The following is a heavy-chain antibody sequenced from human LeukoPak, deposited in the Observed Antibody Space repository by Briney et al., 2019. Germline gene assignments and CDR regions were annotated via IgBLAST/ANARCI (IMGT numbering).Heavy chain of an antibody. CDR2: MNPNSGNT. CDR3: ARDLGSSGWYQRGLDY. CDR1: GYTFSSYD. J-gene: IGHJ4*02. D-gene: IGHD6-19*01. Sequence: ASVKVSCKASGYTFSSYDINWVRQASGQGLEWMGWMNPNSGNTGYAQKFQGRVTMTRNTSISTAYMELSSLRSEDTAVYYCARDLGSSGWYQRGLDYWGQGTLVTVSS. V-gene: IGHV1-8*01.